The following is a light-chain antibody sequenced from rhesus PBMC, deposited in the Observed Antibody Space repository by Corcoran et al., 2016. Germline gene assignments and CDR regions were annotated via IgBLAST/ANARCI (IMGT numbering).Light chain of an antibody. Sequence: DIQMTQSPSSLSASVGDTVTITCRASQGISSWLAWYQQKPGKAPKLLTYKAASLQSGVPSRLSGSGSGTDFTRTISSLQSEEFATYYCQQYSSRPYSFGQGTKVEIK. J-gene: IGKJ2*01. CDR1: QGISSW. CDR2: KAA. CDR3: QQYSSRPYS. V-gene: IGKV1-22*01.